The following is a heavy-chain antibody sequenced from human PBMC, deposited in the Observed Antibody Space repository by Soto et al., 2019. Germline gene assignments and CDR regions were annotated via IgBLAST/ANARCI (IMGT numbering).Heavy chain of an antibody. V-gene: IGHV4-39*01. Sequence: QLQLQESGPGLVKPSETLSLTCTVSGGSISSSSYYWGWIRQPPGKGLEWVGSIYYSGSTYYHPSLKSRVTQSVDTSMNRFSLKLSSVTAADTAVYYGARTWIQLWLGYFVYWVQGTLVTVSS. CDR3: ARTWIQLWLGYFVY. J-gene: IGHJ4*02. CDR2: IYYSGST. CDR1: GGSISSSSYY. D-gene: IGHD5-18*01.